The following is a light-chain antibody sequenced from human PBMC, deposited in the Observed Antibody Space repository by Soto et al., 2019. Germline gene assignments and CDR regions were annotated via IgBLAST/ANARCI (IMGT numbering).Light chain of an antibody. CDR1: QRVSSSY. Sequence: EIVLTQSPGTLSLSPGERATLSCRASQRVSSSYLAWYQQKPGQAPRLLIYGASSRATGIPDRFSGSGSGTEFTLTISRLESEDFAVYYCQQYGSWPPITFGGGTKVEIK. CDR2: GAS. J-gene: IGKJ4*01. V-gene: IGKV3-20*01. CDR3: QQYGSWPPIT.